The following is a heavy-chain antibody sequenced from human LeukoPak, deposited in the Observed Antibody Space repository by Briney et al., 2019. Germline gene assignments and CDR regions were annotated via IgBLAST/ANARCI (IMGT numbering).Heavy chain of an antibody. D-gene: IGHD2-15*01. CDR1: GGTFSSYA. J-gene: IGHJ5*02. CDR3: ARGVSVIVVVVAAIGWFDP. V-gene: IGHV1-8*02. Sequence: ASVKVSCKASGGTFSSYAISWVRQATGQGLEWMGWMNPNSGNTGYAQKFQGRVTMTRNTSISTAYMELGSLRSEDTAVYYCARGVSVIVVVVAAIGWFDPWGQGTLVTVSS. CDR2: MNPNSGNT.